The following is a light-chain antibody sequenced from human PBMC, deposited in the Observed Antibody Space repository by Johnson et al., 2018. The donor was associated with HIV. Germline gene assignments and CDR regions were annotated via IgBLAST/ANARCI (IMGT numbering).Light chain of an antibody. CDR3: GTWDSSLKV. J-gene: IGLJ1*01. Sequence: QSVLTQPPSVSAAPGQKVTISCSGSSSNIGNKYVSWYQQLPGTAPKLLIYENNKRPSGIPDRFSGSKSGTSATLGITGLQTGDEADYYCGTWDSSLKVFGPGTKCTAL. V-gene: IGLV1-51*02. CDR1: SSNIGNKY. CDR2: ENN.